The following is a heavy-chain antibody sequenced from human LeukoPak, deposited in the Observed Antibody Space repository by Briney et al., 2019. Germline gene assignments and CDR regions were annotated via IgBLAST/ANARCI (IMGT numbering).Heavy chain of an antibody. CDR1: GGSFSGYY. CDR2: INHSGST. Sequence: SETLSLTCAVYGGSFSGYYWSWIRQPPGKGLEWIGEINHSGSTNYNPSLKSRVTISVDTSKNQFSLKLSSVTAADTAVYYCARVVATDTAYYYDSSGYYPLFDHWGQGTLVTVSS. V-gene: IGHV4-34*01. J-gene: IGHJ4*02. CDR3: ARVVATDTAYYYDSSGYYPLFDH. D-gene: IGHD3-22*01.